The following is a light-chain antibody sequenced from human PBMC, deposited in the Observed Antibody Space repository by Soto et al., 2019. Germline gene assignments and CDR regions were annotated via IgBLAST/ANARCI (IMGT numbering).Light chain of an antibody. CDR1: QRIGTY. V-gene: IGKV1-39*01. CDR2: PIS. CDR3: QQSYSNPYT. Sequence: IQMTQSPSSLSASVGDRVTITCRASQRIGTYLNWYQQSPGRAPTLLLSPISTLQRGVPSRFSGSGSETDFTLTITGLQPEDFATYYCQQSYSNPYTFGQWTKLEIK. J-gene: IGKJ2*01.